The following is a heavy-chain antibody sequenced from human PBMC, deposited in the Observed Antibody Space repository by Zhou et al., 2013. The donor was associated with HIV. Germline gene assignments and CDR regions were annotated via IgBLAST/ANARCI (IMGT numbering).Heavy chain of an antibody. CDR2: INPISRGT. J-gene: IGHJ4*02. CDR1: GYTFSNYY. CDR3: ARDGIDYGGYSHNVYYFDY. Sequence: QVQLVQSGAEVKKPGASVSVSCKAFGYTFSNYYMHWVRQAPGQGLEWMGMINPISRGTVYAQKFQGRVTMTGDTSTTTVYMEMSSLRSEDTAMYYCARDGIDYGGYSHNVYYFDYWGQGTLVTVSS. D-gene: IGHD4-17*01. V-gene: IGHV1-46*01.